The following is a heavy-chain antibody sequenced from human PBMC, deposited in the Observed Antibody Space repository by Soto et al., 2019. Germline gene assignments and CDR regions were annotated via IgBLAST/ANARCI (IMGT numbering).Heavy chain of an antibody. CDR3: ARGRYCLTGRCFPNWFDS. V-gene: IGHV4-31*03. D-gene: IGHD7-27*01. Sequence: PSETLSLTCTVSGGSISSGGYYWTWVRQHPGKGLEWIGYISYSGTTSNNPSLRSRVTISLDTSKNQFSLRLSSVTAADTAVYFCARGRYCLTGRCFPNWFDSWGQGALVTVSS. J-gene: IGHJ5*01. CDR2: ISYSGTT. CDR1: GGSISSGGYY.